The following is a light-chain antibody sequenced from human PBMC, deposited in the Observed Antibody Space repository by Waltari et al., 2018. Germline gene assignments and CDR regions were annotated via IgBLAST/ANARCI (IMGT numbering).Light chain of an antibody. CDR2: GAS. J-gene: IGKJ1*01. CDR1: QSVSRS. V-gene: IGKV3-20*01. CDR3: QHYVRLPAT. Sequence: IVLTQSPGTLSLSPGERATLSCRASQSVSRSLAWYQQKPGQAPKLPIYGASTRATGIPDRFTGSGSGTDFSLTISSLEPEDFAIYFCQHYVRLPATFGQGTKVEIK.